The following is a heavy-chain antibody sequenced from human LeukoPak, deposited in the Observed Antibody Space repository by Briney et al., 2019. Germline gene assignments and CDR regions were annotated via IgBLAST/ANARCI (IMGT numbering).Heavy chain of an antibody. CDR1: GGSITTYY. J-gene: IGHJ4*02. D-gene: IGHD3-22*01. Sequence: PSGTLSLTCTVSGGSITTYYWSWIRQPPGKGLEWIGFIYYSGITNYNPSLKSRVTISVDTSKNQFSLKLSSATAADTAVYYCARVSHFDSSGYSPWGQGTLVTVSS. CDR2: IYYSGIT. V-gene: IGHV4-59*01. CDR3: ARVSHFDSSGYSP.